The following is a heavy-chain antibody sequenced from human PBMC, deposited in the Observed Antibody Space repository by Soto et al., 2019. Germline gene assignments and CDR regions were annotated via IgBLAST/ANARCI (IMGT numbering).Heavy chain of an antibody. D-gene: IGHD2-15*01. CDR3: ARDGVHCSGGSYGGY. CDR2: ISAYNGNT. J-gene: IGHJ4*02. V-gene: IGHV1-18*01. CDR1: GYTFTSYG. Sequence: ASVKVSCKASGYTFTSYGISWVRQAPGQGLEWMGWISAYNGNTNYAQKLQGRVTMTTDTSTSTAYMELRSLRSDDTAVYYCARDGVHCSGGSYGGYWGQGTLVTVSS.